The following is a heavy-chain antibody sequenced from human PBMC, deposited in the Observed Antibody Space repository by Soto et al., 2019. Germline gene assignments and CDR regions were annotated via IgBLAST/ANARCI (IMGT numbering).Heavy chain of an antibody. CDR1: GGSISSYY. Sequence: SETLSLTCTVSGGSISSYYWSWIRQPPGKGLEWIGYIYYSGSTNYNPSLKSRVTISVHTSKNQFSLKLSSVTAADTAVYYCAREGSGSYYHYAFDIWGQGTMVTVSS. CDR2: IYYSGST. CDR3: AREGSGSYYHYAFDI. D-gene: IGHD1-26*01. J-gene: IGHJ3*02. V-gene: IGHV4-59*01.